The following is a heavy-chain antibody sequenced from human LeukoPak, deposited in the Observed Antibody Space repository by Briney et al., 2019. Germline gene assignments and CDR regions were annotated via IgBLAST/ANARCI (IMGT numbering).Heavy chain of an antibody. CDR3: ARDLLQPNYYDSSGYSFFYYYGMDV. CDR2: INPNSGGT. D-gene: IGHD3-22*01. J-gene: IGHJ6*02. Sequence: HWASVKVYCKASGGTFSSYAIRWVRQAPGQGLEWMGWINPNSGGTNYAQKFQGRVTMTRDTSISTAYMELSRLRSDDTAVYYCARDLLQPNYYDSSGYSFFYYYGMDVWGQGTTVTVSS. CDR1: GGTFSSYA. V-gene: IGHV1-2*02.